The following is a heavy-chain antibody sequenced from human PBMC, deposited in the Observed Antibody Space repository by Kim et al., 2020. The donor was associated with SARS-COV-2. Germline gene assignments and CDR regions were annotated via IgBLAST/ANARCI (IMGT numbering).Heavy chain of an antibody. CDR2: ITWDSGDI. D-gene: IGHD6-19*01. V-gene: IGHV3-9*01. Sequence: GGSLRLSCAASGFTFDDYGMHWVRQAPGKGLEWLSGITWDSGDIGYADSVKGRFTISRDDAKNSLYLQMNNLRTEDTAVYYCVKDGYSSGWHYFDCWGQGTLVSVSS. CDR1: GFTFDDYG. CDR3: VKDGYSSGWHYFDC. J-gene: IGHJ4*02.